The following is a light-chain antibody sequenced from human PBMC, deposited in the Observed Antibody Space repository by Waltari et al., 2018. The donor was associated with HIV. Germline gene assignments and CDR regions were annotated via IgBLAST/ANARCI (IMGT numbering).Light chain of an antibody. CDR1: WSDIGSYAL. Sequence: QSALTQPPSVSGSPGQSITLSCSGTWSDIGSYALVSWYQHFPGKAPKRILYDVNERPSGVSPRYSGSKSGNTASLVISGLQSEDEADYYCCSYAGSGTFVVFGGGTRLTV. V-gene: IGLV2-23*02. CDR3: CSYAGSGTFVV. J-gene: IGLJ3*02. CDR2: DVN.